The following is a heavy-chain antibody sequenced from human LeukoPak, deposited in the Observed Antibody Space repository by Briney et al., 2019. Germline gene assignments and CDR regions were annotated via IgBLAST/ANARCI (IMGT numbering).Heavy chain of an antibody. CDR3: AKNRALHEIDY. Sequence: PGGSLRLSCAASGFAFSTYAMSWVRQAPGKGLEWVSGISGSGGSTYDADSVKGRFTISRDNSKNTLYLQMNSLIAGDTAIYYCAKNRALHEIDYWGQGTLVTVSS. V-gene: IGHV3-23*01. CDR2: ISGSGGST. CDR1: GFAFSTYA. J-gene: IGHJ4*02. D-gene: IGHD2-21*01.